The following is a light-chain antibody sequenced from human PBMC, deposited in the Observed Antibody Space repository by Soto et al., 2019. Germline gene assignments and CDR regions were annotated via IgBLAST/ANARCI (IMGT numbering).Light chain of an antibody. CDR2: GAS. CDR3: QQYGSSRLT. Sequence: EIVLTQSPGTLSLSPGERATLSCRASQSVSSSYLAWYHQKPGQAPRLLIYGASSRATGIPDRFSGSGSGTDFTLTISRLEPEDFAVYYCQQYGSSRLTFGGGTKVDIK. V-gene: IGKV3-20*01. J-gene: IGKJ4*01. CDR1: QSVSSSY.